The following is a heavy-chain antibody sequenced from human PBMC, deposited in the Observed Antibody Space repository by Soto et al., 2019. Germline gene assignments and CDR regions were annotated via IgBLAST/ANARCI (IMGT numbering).Heavy chain of an antibody. J-gene: IGHJ3*02. Sequence: GGSLRLSCAASGFTFSSYAMSWVRQAPGNGLEWVSAISGSGGSTYYADSVKGRFTISRDNSKNTLYLQMNSLRAEDTAVYYCAKDRVGQSGSSWHPDAFDIWGQGTMVTVSS. V-gene: IGHV3-23*01. CDR1: GFTFSSYA. CDR3: AKDRVGQSGSSWHPDAFDI. CDR2: ISGSGGST. D-gene: IGHD6-13*01.